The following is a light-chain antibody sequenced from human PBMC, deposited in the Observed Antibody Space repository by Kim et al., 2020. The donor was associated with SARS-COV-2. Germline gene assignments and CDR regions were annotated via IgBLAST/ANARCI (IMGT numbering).Light chain of an antibody. J-gene: IGKJ1*01. CDR2: GAS. CDR1: QSISTY. CDR3: KQSYNPPWT. Sequence: DIQMTQSPSSLSASVGDRVTITCRAGQSISTYLNWYQQKPGKAPKLLIYGASSLQSGVPSRFSGSGSGTDFTLTTSCMQTEDFETSFCKQSYNPPWTFGAGTKVDI. V-gene: IGKV1-39*01.